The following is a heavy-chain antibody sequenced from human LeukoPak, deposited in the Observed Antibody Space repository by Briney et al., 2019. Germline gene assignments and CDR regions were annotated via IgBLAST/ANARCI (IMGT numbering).Heavy chain of an antibody. D-gene: IGHD3-22*01. V-gene: IGHV4-30-4*08. CDR2: VYYGGSI. CDR1: GGSFSSGASY. Sequence: SETLSLTCTVSGGSFSSGASYWGWLRQPPGTGLEWIGYVYYGGSISYNPSLKSRLTISMDTSKNQFSLKLSSVTAAEMAVYYCARQIRRSSGSFDQWGQGTLVTVSS. J-gene: IGHJ4*02. CDR3: ARQIRRSSGSFDQ.